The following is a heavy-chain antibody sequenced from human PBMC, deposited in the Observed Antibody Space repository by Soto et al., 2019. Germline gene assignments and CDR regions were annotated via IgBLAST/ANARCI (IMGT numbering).Heavy chain of an antibody. J-gene: IGHJ4*02. V-gene: IGHV4-34*01. D-gene: IGHD2-15*01. CDR1: GGSFSGYT. Sequence: QVQLQQWGAGLLKPSETLSLTCAVYGGSFSGYTWTWIRQSPGKGLEWIGQINDGGSANYNPSLKSRVTISVGTSNNEFFLDLTSVTAADTAVYYCARGLFSGTSYSVGWYFFDYWGQGTLVTVSS. CDR2: INDGGSA. CDR3: ARGLFSGTSYSVGWYFFDY.